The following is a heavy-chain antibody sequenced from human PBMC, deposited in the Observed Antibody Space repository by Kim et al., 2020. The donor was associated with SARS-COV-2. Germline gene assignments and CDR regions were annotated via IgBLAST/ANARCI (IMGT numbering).Heavy chain of an antibody. Sequence: SETLSLTCADYGGSFGDYYWSWIHQPPGGGLEWIGEINRSGDTNYNPSLESRVTISVDTSKTQFSLRLTSVTAADTAVYYCARGPTSAAHDFDKWGQGALVTVSS. CDR1: GGSFGDYY. D-gene: IGHD6-13*01. CDR2: INRSGDT. V-gene: IGHV4-34*01. CDR3: ARGPTSAAHDFDK. J-gene: IGHJ4*02.